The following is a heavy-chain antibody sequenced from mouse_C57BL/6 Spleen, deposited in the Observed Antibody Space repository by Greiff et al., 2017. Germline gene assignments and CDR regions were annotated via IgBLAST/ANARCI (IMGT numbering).Heavy chain of an antibody. Sequence: QVQLQQPGAELVKPGASVKLSCKASGYTFTSYWMQWVKQRPGQGLEWIGEIDPSDSYTNYNQKFKGKATLTVDTSSSTAYMQLSSLTSEDSAVYYCASGWDGGYWGQGTTLTVSS. CDR3: ASGWDGGY. CDR2: IDPSDSYT. D-gene: IGHD4-1*01. CDR1: GYTFTSYW. J-gene: IGHJ2*01. V-gene: IGHV1-50*01.